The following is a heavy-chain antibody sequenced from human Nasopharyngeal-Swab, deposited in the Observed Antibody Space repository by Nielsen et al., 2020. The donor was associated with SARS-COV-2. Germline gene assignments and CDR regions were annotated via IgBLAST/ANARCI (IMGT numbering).Heavy chain of an antibody. CDR3: ARNDNGLVIWYYYYMDV. J-gene: IGHJ6*03. Sequence: GESLKISCTASGFNFRHYAMSWVRPAPGKGLEWVSGIGTGGGRADYADSVKGRFTISRYNSKNTLYLQLNSLRVEDTAVYYCARNDNGLVIWYYYYMDVWGKGTTVTVTS. D-gene: IGHD2-15*01. V-gene: IGHV3-23*03. CDR2: IGTGGGRA. CDR1: GFNFRHYA.